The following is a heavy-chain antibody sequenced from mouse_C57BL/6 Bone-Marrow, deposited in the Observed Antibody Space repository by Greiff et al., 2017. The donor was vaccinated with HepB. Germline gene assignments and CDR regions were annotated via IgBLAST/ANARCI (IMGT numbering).Heavy chain of an antibody. V-gene: IGHV5-6*02. Sequence: EVKLMESGGDLVKPGGSLKLSCAASGFTFSSYGMSWVRQTPDKRLEWVATISSGGSYTYYPDSVKGRFTISRDNAKNTLYLQMSSLKSEDTAMYYCARRYDYDGLYAMDYWGQGTSVTVSS. D-gene: IGHD2-4*01. CDR3: ARRYDYDGLYAMDY. CDR2: ISSGGSYT. J-gene: IGHJ4*01. CDR1: GFTFSSYG.